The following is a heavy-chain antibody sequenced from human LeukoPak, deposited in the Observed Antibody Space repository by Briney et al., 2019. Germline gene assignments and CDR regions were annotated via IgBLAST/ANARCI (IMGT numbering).Heavy chain of an antibody. J-gene: IGHJ4*02. Sequence: GGSLRLSCVASGFTFGHDWMTWVRQAPGEGLEWVGNIQPDGRQTMYVDSVKGRFSISRDNAKNSLYLHMNSLRADDTAVYYRARFGQSFPLWGRGTMVTISS. D-gene: IGHD3/OR15-3a*01. CDR3: ARFGQSFPL. CDR2: IQPDGRQT. CDR1: GFTFGHDW. V-gene: IGHV3-7*01.